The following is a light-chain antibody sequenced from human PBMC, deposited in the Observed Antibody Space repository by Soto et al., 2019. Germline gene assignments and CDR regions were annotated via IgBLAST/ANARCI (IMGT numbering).Light chain of an antibody. Sequence: DIQMTQSPSTLSASVGDRVTITCRASQSISSWLAWYQQKPGKAPNLLIYKESTLETGVPPRFSGSGSGTEFTLTISSLQPDDFATYYCQHYDSYSSITFGQGTRLEIK. CDR1: QSISSW. CDR3: QHYDSYSSIT. J-gene: IGKJ5*01. CDR2: KES. V-gene: IGKV1-5*03.